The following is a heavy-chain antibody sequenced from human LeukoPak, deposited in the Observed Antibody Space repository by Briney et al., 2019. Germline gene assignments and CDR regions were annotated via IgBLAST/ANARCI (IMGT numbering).Heavy chain of an antibody. V-gene: IGHV4-59*08. J-gene: IGHJ5*02. CDR3: AKVRNRIHCNWFDP. D-gene: IGHD2-15*01. CDR1: GVSISSYY. Sequence: TSETLSLTCTVSGVSISSYYWSWIRQPPGKGLEWIGYIYYSGGTKYNPSLKSRVTISLDTSKKQFSLKLYSVTAADTAVYYCAKVRNRIHCNWFDPWGQGTLVTVSS. CDR2: IYYSGGT.